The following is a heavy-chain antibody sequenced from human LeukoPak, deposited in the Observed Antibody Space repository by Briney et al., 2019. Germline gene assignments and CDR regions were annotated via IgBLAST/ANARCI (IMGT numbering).Heavy chain of an antibody. V-gene: IGHV3-23*01. D-gene: IGHD2-2*01. CDR1: GLTFSNYA. J-gene: IGHJ6*03. CDR3: TPDPAYCSRTTCQFHFYYYMDV. Sequence: GGSLRLSCAASGLTFSNYAMSWVRQVPGKGLEWVSGISSSGVNTYYTDSVKGRFTISRDSSKNTLYFLMNSLRAEDTSLYYYTPDPAYCSRTTCQFHFYYYMDVWGKGTTVTVSS. CDR2: ISSSGVNT.